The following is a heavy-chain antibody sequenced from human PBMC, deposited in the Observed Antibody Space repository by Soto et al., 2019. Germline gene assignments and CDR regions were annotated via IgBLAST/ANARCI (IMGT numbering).Heavy chain of an antibody. CDR1: GYTLTELS. V-gene: IGHV1-24*01. CDR3: AKGLKDIGATTRVIDY. D-gene: IGHD5-12*01. Sequence: EASVKVSCKVSGYTLTELSMHWVRQAPGKGLEWMGGFDPEDGETIYAQKFQGRVTMTEDTSTDTAYMELSSLRSEDTAVYYCAKGLKDIGATTRVIDYWGQGTLVTVSS. CDR2: FDPEDGET. J-gene: IGHJ4*02.